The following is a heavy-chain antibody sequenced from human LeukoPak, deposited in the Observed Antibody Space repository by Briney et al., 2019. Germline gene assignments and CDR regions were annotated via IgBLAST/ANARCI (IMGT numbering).Heavy chain of an antibody. CDR2: IKQDGSEK. CDR1: GFTFSSYA. Sequence: PGGSLRLSCAASGFTFSSYAMSWVRQAPGKGLEWVANIKQDGSEKYYVDSVKGRFTISRDNAKNSLYLQMNSLRAEDTAVYYCARERAVAGIVHFDYWGQGTLVTVSS. J-gene: IGHJ4*02. D-gene: IGHD6-19*01. CDR3: ARERAVAGIVHFDY. V-gene: IGHV3-7*01.